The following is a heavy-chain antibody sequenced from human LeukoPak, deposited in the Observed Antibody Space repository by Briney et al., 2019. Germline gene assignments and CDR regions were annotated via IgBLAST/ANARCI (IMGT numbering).Heavy chain of an antibody. D-gene: IGHD2-2*01. CDR1: GGSFSGYY. CDR3: ARGSAPQLGYCSSTSCYPFDY. Sequence: SETLSLTCAVYGGSFSGYYWSWIRQPPGKGLEWIGEINHSGSTNYNPSLKSRVTISVDTSKNQFSLKLGSVTAADTAVYYCARGSAPQLGYCSSTSCYPFDYWGQGTLVTVSS. V-gene: IGHV4-34*01. CDR2: INHSGST. J-gene: IGHJ4*02.